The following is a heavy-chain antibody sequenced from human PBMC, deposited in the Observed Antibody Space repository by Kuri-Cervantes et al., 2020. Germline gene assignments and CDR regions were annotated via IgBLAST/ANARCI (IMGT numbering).Heavy chain of an antibody. Sequence: SEPLTLTCTVSGGPISSISYYWAWIRQPRGKGLEWIGSIYYSGSTYYNPSLTSRVTISVDTSKNQFSLKLSSVAAADTAVYYCARVTRFPWVVITGWGQGNLVNGAS. CDR1: GGPISSISYY. CDR2: IYYSGST. D-gene: IGHD3-22*01. V-gene: IGHV4-39*01. J-gene: IGHJ4*01. CDR3: ARVTRFPWVVITG.